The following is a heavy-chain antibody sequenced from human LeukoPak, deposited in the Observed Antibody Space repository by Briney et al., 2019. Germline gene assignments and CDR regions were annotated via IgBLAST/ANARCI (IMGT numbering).Heavy chain of an antibody. Sequence: GGSLRLSCAASGFTFSTSWMHWVRQVSGKGLVWVARSNSDGSSTSYADSVKGRFTISRDNAQNTLYLQMSSLRAEDTAVYYCARAASYYYYYYTDVWGKGTTVTVSS. CDR3: ARAASYYYYYYTDV. V-gene: IGHV3-74*01. J-gene: IGHJ6*03. CDR2: SNSDGSST. CDR1: GFTFSTSW.